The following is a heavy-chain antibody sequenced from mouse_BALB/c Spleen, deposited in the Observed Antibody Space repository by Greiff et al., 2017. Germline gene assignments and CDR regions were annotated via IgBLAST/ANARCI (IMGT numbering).Heavy chain of an antibody. CDR3: ARGGSGYAMDY. CDR1: GYTFTSYY. D-gene: IGHD3-1*01. Sequence: VQLQQSGPELVKPGASVRISCKASGYTFTSYYIHWVKQRPGQGLEWIGWIYPGNVNTKYNEKFKGKATLTADKSSSTAYMQLSSLTSVDSAVYFCARGGSGYAMDYWGQGTSVTVSS. J-gene: IGHJ4*01. CDR2: IYPGNVNT. V-gene: IGHV1S56*01.